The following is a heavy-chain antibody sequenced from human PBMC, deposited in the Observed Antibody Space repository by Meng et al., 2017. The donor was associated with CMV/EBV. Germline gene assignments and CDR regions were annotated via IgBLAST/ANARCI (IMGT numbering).Heavy chain of an antibody. J-gene: IGHJ4*02. Sequence: GGSLRLSCAASGFTFSSYSMNWVRQAPGKGLEWVSSISSSSSYIYYADSVKGRFTISRDNAKNSLYLQMNSLRAEDTAVYYCAREYSGHYYDSSGYYSDAFDYWGQGTLVTVSS. CDR2: ISSSSSYI. CDR1: GFTFSSYS. D-gene: IGHD3-22*01. V-gene: IGHV3-21*01. CDR3: AREYSGHYYDSSGYYSDAFDY.